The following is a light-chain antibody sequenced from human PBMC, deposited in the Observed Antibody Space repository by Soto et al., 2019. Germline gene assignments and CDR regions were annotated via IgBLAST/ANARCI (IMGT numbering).Light chain of an antibody. V-gene: IGKV3-20*01. CDR3: QQYSRATLT. Sequence: EIVLTQSPGTLSLSPGERATLSCRASQNINNNYLAWYQQKPGQAPRLLIYDASSRATGMSNRFSGSGSGTDFTLTISRVEPEDFAVYYCQQYSRATLTFGGGTKVEIK. J-gene: IGKJ4*01. CDR1: QNINNNY. CDR2: DAS.